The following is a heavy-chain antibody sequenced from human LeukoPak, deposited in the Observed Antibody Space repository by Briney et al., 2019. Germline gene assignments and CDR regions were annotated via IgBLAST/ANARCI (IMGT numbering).Heavy chain of an antibody. CDR1: GFTFSSYW. CDR2: INSDGSST. CDR3: ASTYYDFWSGYYTLDY. D-gene: IGHD3-3*01. J-gene: IGHJ4*02. Sequence: GGSLRLSCAASGFTFSSYWMHWVRQAPGKGLVWVSRINSDGSSTSYADSVKGRFTISRDNAKNTLYLQMNSLRAKDTAVYYCASTYYDFWSGYYTLDYWGQGTLVTVSS. V-gene: IGHV3-74*01.